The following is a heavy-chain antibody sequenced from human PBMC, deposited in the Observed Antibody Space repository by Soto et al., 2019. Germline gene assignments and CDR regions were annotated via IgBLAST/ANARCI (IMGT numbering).Heavy chain of an antibody. D-gene: IGHD3-3*01. CDR2: IYYSGST. CDR3: ARVSITILGVVTQPNWFDP. Sequence: SETLSLTCTVSGGSISSYYWSWIRQPPGKGLEWIGYIYYSGSTNYNPSLKSRVTISVDTSKNQFSLKLSSVTAADTAVYYCARVSITILGVVTQPNWFDPWGQGTLVTVSS. V-gene: IGHV4-59*08. CDR1: GGSISSYY. J-gene: IGHJ5*02.